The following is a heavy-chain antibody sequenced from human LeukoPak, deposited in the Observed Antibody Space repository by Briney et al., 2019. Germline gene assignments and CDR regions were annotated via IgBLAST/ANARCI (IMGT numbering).Heavy chain of an antibody. D-gene: IGHD2-8*01. J-gene: IGHJ3*02. CDR1: GFSFSSFE. V-gene: IGHV3-48*03. CDR2: ISGSGSST. Sequence: HSGESLRLSCEAYGFSFSSFEMNSVRQAAGKEPEWISYISGSGSSTEYADSAKGRFTISRDNAQNSLFLQMDNLRVEDTAVYYCARDTARMTDSFDMWGQGTMVTVSS. CDR3: ARDTARMTDSFDM.